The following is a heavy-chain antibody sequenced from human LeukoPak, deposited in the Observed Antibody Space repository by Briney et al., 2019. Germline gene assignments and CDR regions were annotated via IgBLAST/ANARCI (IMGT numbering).Heavy chain of an antibody. CDR1: GGSISSYY. CDR3: AREAKRFLGWLHGARYYYMDV. V-gene: IGHV4-4*07. J-gene: IGHJ6*03. Sequence: SETLSLTCTVSGGSISSYYWSWIRQPAGKGLEWIGRIYTSGSTNYNPSIKSRVTMSVDTSKNQFSLKLSSVTAADTAVYYCAREAKRFLGWLHGARYYYMDVWGKGTTVTVSS. CDR2: IYTSGST. D-gene: IGHD3-3*01.